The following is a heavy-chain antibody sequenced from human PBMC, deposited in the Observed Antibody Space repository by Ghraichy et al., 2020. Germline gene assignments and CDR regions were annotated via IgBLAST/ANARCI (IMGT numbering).Heavy chain of an antibody. D-gene: IGHD3-10*01. CDR1: GFTFSDYY. CDR3: ARGGMAVRGWLHYFDY. J-gene: IGHJ4*02. V-gene: IGHV3-11*06. CDR2: ISSSSSYT. Sequence: GSLRLSCAASGFTFSDYYMSWIRQAPGKGLEWVSYISSSSSYTNYADSVKGRFTISRDNAKNSLYLQMNSLRAEDTAVYYCARGGMAVRGWLHYFDYWGQGTLVTVSS.